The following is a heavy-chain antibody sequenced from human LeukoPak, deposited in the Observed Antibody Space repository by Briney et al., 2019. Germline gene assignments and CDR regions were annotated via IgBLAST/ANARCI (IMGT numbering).Heavy chain of an antibody. CDR3: ARGGCSSTSCYYYYYYMDV. D-gene: IGHD2-2*01. J-gene: IGHJ6*03. CDR1: GYTFTGYY. CDR2: INPNSGGT. Sequence: ASVKVSCKASGYTFTGYYMHWVRQAPGQGLEWMGWINPNSGGTKYAQTFQGRVPMTRATSISTASLELSRLRSDDTGVYYCARGGCSSTSCYYYYYYMDVWGKGTTVTVSS. V-gene: IGHV1-2*02.